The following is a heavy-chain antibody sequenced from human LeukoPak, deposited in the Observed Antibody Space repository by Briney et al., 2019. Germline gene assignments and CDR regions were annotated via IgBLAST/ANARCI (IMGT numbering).Heavy chain of an antibody. CDR1: RMTLSHYG. CDR2: IWYDGSNK. V-gene: IGHV3-33*01. Sequence: PGGSLRLSCAAWRMTLSHYGMHWDRQAPGKGLEWVALIWYDGSNKYYADSGKGRFTISRDNSKNTLYLQMNSLNAHATVIYYSPGSYYNVFDYCGQGTLVTVSS. CDR3: PGSYYNVFDY. D-gene: IGHD3-10*01. J-gene: IGHJ4*02.